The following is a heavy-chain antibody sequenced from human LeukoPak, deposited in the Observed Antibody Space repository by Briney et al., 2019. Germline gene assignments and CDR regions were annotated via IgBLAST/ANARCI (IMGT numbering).Heavy chain of an antibody. CDR3: ARGRWFGELNLDY. J-gene: IGHJ4*02. Sequence: SETLSLTCAVYGGSFSDYYWSWIRQPPGKGLEWIGEINHSGSTNYNPSLKSRVTISVDTSKNQFSLKLSSVTAADTAVYYCARGRWFGELNLDYWAQGTLVTVSS. CDR2: INHSGST. V-gene: IGHV4-34*01. D-gene: IGHD3-10*01. CDR1: GGSFSDYY.